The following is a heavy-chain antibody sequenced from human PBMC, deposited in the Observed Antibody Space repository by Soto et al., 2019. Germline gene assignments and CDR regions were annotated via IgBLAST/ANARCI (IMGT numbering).Heavy chain of an antibody. V-gene: IGHV3-74*01. Sequence: LRLSCAASGFTFSSYWMHWVRQAPGKGLVWVSRINSDGSSTSYADSVKGRFTISRDNAKNTLYLQMNSLRAEDTAVYYCARDHASEYYYDSSGYYVYWGQGTLVTVSS. CDR1: GFTFSSYW. CDR3: ARDHASEYYYDSSGYYVY. D-gene: IGHD3-22*01. CDR2: INSDGSST. J-gene: IGHJ4*02.